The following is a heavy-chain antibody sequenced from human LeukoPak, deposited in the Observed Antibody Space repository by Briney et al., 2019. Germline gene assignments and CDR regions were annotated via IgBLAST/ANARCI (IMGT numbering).Heavy chain of an antibody. CDR3: ARYSSGWIDY. V-gene: IGHV4-59*01. CDR2: ISYSGST. CDR1: AGSISTYY. Sequence: PSETLSLTCTVSAGSISTYYWNWIRQPPGKGLEWIAYISYSGSTKYNPSLKSRVPISIATSKNQCSLKLSSVTAADTAVYYCARYSSGWIDYWGQGTLVTVSS. D-gene: IGHD6-19*01. J-gene: IGHJ4*02.